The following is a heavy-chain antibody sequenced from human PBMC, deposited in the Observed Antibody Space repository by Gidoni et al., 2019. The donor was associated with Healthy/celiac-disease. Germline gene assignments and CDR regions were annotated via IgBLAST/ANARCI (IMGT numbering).Heavy chain of an antibody. CDR1: GFPFRSYA. D-gene: IGHD6-19*01. J-gene: IGHJ4*02. CDR3: AKMAVASIPSDY. V-gene: IGHV3-23*01. CDR2: ISGSGGST. Sequence: EVQLLESGGGLVQPGGSLRLSCAASGFPFRSYAMSWVRQAPGKGLEWVSAISGSGGSTDYADSVKGRFTISRDNSKNTLYLQMNSLRAEDTAVYYCAKMAVASIPSDYWGQGTLVTVSS.